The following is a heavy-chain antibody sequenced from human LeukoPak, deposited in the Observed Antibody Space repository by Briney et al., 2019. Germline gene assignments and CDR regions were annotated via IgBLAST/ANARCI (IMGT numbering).Heavy chain of an antibody. CDR1: GFTFSSYG. J-gene: IGHJ5*02. Sequence: GGSLRLSCAASGFTFSSYGMSWVRQAPGKGLEWVSAISGSGGSTYYADSVKGRFTISRDNSKNTLYLQMNSLRAEDTAVYYCAKVRVGATVNWFDPWGQGTLVTVSS. CDR3: AKVRVGATVNWFDP. CDR2: ISGSGGST. V-gene: IGHV3-23*01. D-gene: IGHD1-26*01.